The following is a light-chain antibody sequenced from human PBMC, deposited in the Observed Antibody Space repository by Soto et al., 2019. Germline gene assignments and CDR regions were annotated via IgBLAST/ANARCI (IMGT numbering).Light chain of an antibody. CDR1: QSISTW. V-gene: IGKV1-5*03. Sequence: DIQMTKSPSTLSASVGDRVTITCRASQSISTWLAWYQQKPGKAPKLLIYKASSLRNGVTSRFSGSGSGTEFTLTIYSLQPDDFARYYCQQYNDYPHTFGQGTKLEIK. CDR3: QQYNDYPHT. CDR2: KAS. J-gene: IGKJ2*01.